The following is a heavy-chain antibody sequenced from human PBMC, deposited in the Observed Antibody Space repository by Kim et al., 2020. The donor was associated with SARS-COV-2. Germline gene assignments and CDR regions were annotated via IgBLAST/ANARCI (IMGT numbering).Heavy chain of an antibody. Sequence: ADSVKGRFTNSRDNAKNSLYLQMNSLRAEDTALYYCAKDTAMVRGGAFDIWGQGTMVTVSS. V-gene: IGHV3-9*01. CDR3: AKDTAMVRGGAFDI. J-gene: IGHJ3*02. D-gene: IGHD5-18*01.